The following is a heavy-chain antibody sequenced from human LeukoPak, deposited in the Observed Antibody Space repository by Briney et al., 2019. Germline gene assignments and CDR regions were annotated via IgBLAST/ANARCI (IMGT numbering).Heavy chain of an antibody. CDR3: ARGRGWGTFDI. D-gene: IGHD3-10*01. J-gene: IGHJ3*02. Sequence: GGSLRLSCAASGFTFSSYDMHWVRHGTGKGLEWVSAIGTAGDTSYPGSVKGRFTTSRENAKNSLYLQMNSLRVGDTAVYYCARGRGWGTFDIWGQGTMVTVSS. CDR1: GFTFSSYD. CDR2: IGTAGDT. V-gene: IGHV3-13*04.